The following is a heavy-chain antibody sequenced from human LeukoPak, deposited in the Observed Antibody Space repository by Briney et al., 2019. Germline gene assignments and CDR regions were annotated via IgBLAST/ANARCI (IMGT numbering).Heavy chain of an antibody. D-gene: IGHD1-26*01. J-gene: IGHJ6*03. CDR3: ARDHRIAGDYYYYYMDV. CDR1: GFTFTAYY. V-gene: IGHV1-2*02. CDR2: INPNSGGT. Sequence: ASVKVSCKASGFTFTAYYIHWVRQAPGQGLEWMGWINPNSGGTNYAQKFQGRVTMTRDTSISTAYMELSRLRSDDTAVYYCARDHRIAGDYYYYYMDVWGKGTTVTISS.